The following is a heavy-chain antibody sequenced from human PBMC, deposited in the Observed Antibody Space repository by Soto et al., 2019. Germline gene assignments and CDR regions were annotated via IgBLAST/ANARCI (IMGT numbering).Heavy chain of an antibody. J-gene: IGHJ6*02. CDR3: AKVPITIRIGMDV. CDR2: LRVSGGST. V-gene: IGHV3-23*01. CDR1: GFTFSSSA. Sequence: EVQLLESGGGLVQPGGSLRLSCAASGFTFSSSAMRWVRQAPGKGLEWVSALRVSGGSTYYADSVKGRFTISRDNSKNTLYRQMNIQSAEDRAVYYFAKVPITIRIGMDVWGQGTSVTVSS. D-gene: IGHD3-10*01.